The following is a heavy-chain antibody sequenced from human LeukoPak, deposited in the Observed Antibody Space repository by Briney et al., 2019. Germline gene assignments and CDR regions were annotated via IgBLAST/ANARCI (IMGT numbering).Heavy chain of an antibody. CDR3: ARVVVTAIDYWYFDL. D-gene: IGHD2-21*02. J-gene: IGHJ2*01. Sequence: GASVKVSCKASGGTFSSYAISWVRQAPGKGLEWMGRIIPIFGTANYAQKFQGRVTITTDESTSTAYMELSSLRSEDTAVYYCARVVVTAIDYWYFDLWGRGTLVTVSS. V-gene: IGHV1-69*05. CDR1: GGTFSSYA. CDR2: IIPIFGTA.